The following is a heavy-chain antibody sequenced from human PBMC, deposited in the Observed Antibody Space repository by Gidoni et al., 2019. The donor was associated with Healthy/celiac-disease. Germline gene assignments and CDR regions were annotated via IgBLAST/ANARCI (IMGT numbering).Heavy chain of an antibody. J-gene: IGHJ4*02. CDR3: ARRGGGSSSFDY. CDR1: GYSISRGYY. CDR2: IYHSGST. Sequence: QVQLQESGPGLVKPSETLSLTCAVSGYSISRGYYWGWIRQPPGKGLEWIGCIYHSGSTYYNPSLKSRVTISVETSKNQFSRKLSSVTAADTAVYYWARRGGGSSSFDYWGQGTLVTVSS. D-gene: IGHD1-26*01. V-gene: IGHV4-38-2*01.